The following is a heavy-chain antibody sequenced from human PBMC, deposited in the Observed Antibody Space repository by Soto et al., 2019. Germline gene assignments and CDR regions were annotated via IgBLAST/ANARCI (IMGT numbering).Heavy chain of an antibody. V-gene: IGHV3-33*01. CDR3: ARDIHQVGSWSLGNYYYYYGMDV. Sequence: QPGGSLRLSCAASGFTFSSYGMHWVRQAPGKGLEWVAVIWYDGSNKYYADSVKGRFTISRDNSKNTLYLQMNSLRAEDTAVYYCARDIHQVGSWSLGNYYYYYGMDVWGQGTTVTVSS. J-gene: IGHJ6*02. CDR1: GFTFSSYG. CDR2: IWYDGSNK. D-gene: IGHD6-13*01.